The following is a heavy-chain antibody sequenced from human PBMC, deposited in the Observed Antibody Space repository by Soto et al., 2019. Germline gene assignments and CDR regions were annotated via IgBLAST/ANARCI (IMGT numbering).Heavy chain of an antibody. V-gene: IGHV4-59*01. Sequence: SETLSLTCTVSGGSISSYYWSWIRQPPGKGLEWIGYIYYSGSTNYNPSLKSRVTISVDTSKNQFSLKLSSVTAADTAVYYCARDDYGDYGGEGGWFDPWGQGTLVTVSS. CDR2: IYYSGST. CDR1: GGSISSYY. J-gene: IGHJ5*02. D-gene: IGHD4-17*01. CDR3: ARDDYGDYGGEGGWFDP.